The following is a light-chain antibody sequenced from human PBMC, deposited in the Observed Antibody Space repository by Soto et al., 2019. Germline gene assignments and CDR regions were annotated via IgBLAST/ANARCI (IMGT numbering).Light chain of an antibody. CDR2: DDS. CDR1: NIGNKS. V-gene: IGLV3-21*02. J-gene: IGLJ1*01. CDR3: QVWDRVSESYV. Sequence: SYELTQPPSVSVAPGQTARITCGGFNIGNKSVHWCQQKPGQAPVLVVYDDSDRPSGIPERFSGSNSGNTATLTISRVEAGDEADYYCQVWDRVSESYVFGTGTKVTVL.